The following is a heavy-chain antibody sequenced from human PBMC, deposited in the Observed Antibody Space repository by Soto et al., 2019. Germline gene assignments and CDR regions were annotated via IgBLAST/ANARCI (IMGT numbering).Heavy chain of an antibody. D-gene: IGHD3-10*02. V-gene: IGHV3-7*01. CDR2: VKEDGSEL. J-gene: IGHJ4*02. CDR3: ARDIGCDYVN. Sequence: PGGSLRRSWAVSGFNVMSYWMSWVRQAPGKGLEWVASVKEDGSELYYLHSVRGRFSIGRDRGGNALHLTMNYLSAEDTVVYFCARDIGCDYVNWDQGLPVTVAS. CDR1: GFNVMSYW.